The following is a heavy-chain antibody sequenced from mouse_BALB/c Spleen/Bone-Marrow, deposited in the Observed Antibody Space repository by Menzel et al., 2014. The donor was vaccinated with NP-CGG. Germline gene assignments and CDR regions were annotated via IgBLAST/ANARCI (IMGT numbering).Heavy chain of an antibody. J-gene: IGHJ3*01. V-gene: IGHV14-3*02. CDR3: SRNTQFAY. D-gene: IGHD5-1-1*01. Sequence: VQLQQSGAELVKPGASVKLSCTASGFNIKDTYMHWVKQRPEQGLEWIGRIDPANGNTKYDPKFQGKATITADTSSNTAYLQLSSLTSEDTAVYYCSRNTQFAYWGQGTLVTVSA. CDR1: GFNIKDTY. CDR2: IDPANGNT.